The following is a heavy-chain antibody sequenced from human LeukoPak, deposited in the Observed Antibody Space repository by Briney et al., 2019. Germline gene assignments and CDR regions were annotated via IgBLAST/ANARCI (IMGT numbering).Heavy chain of an antibody. D-gene: IGHD3-9*01. Sequence: ASVKVSCKASGYTFTGYYMHWVRQAPGQGLEWMGRINPNSGGTNYAQKFQGRVTMTRDTSISTAYMELSRLRSDDTAVYYCARDRDILTGSGYYFDYWGQGTLVTVS. CDR2: INPNSGGT. J-gene: IGHJ4*02. V-gene: IGHV1-2*06. CDR1: GYTFTGYY. CDR3: ARDRDILTGSGYYFDY.